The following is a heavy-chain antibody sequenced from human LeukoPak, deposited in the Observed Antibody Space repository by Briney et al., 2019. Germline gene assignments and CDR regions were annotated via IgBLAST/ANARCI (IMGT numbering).Heavy chain of an antibody. CDR3: ARKVPNDSSGYYYRGQFDP. CDR1: GGTFSSYA. D-gene: IGHD3-22*01. CDR2: TIPIFGTA. V-gene: IGHV1-69*06. Sequence: SVKVSCKASGGTFSSYAISWVRQAPGQGLEWMGGTIPIFGTANYAQKFQGRVTITADKSTSTAYMELSSLRSEDTAVYYCARKVPNDSSGYYYRGQFDPWGQGTVVTVSS. J-gene: IGHJ5*02.